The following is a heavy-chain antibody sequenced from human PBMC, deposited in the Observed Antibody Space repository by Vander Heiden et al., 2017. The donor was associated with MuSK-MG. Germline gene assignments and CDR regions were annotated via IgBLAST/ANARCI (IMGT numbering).Heavy chain of an antibody. J-gene: IGHJ4*01. CDR1: GFTFSSYG. D-gene: IGHD5-12*01. CDR3: GRNSVYDVGIYDY. Sequence: QVQLVESGGGVVQPGRSLRLSCAASGFTFSSYGMHWVRQAPGKGLEWVAVIWYEGSHQYYADSVKGRFTISRDNSTNTLYLQMHRMRPDDTAVYCGGRNSVYDVGIYDYRG. V-gene: IGHV3-33*01. CDR2: IWYEGSHQ.